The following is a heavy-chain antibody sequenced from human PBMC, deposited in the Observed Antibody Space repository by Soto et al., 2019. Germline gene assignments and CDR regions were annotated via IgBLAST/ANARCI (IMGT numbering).Heavy chain of an antibody. Sequence: ASVKVSRKASGYTFTVYYMHCVRQSPGQGLDWMGWINPNSGGTNYAQKFQGRVTMTRDTSISTAYMELSRLRSDDTAVYYCARGSRAAPKSFDYWGQGTLVTVSS. V-gene: IGHV1-2*02. CDR1: GYTFTVYY. CDR2: INPNSGGT. J-gene: IGHJ4*02. CDR3: ARGSRAAPKSFDY. D-gene: IGHD6-13*01.